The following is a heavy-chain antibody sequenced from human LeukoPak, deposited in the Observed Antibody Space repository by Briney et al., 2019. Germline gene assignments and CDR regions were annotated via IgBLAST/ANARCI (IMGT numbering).Heavy chain of an antibody. Sequence: GASVKVSCKASGYTFTGYYMHWVRQAPGQGLEWMGWINPNSGGTNYAQKFQGRVTMTRDTSISTAYMELSRLRSDDTAVYYRASFLGYCSGGSCYLEYWGQGTLVTVSS. CDR1: GYTFTGYY. D-gene: IGHD2-15*01. V-gene: IGHV1-2*02. J-gene: IGHJ4*02. CDR3: ASFLGYCSGGSCYLEY. CDR2: INPNSGGT.